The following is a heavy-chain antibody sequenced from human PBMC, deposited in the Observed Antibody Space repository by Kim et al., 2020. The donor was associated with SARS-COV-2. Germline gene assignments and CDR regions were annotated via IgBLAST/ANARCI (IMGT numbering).Heavy chain of an antibody. Sequence: GGSLRLSCAASGFTFSSYAMHWVRQAPGKGLEWVAVISYDGSNKYYADSVKGRFTISRDNSKNTLYLQMNSLRAEDTAVYYCARDGGYCSGGSCSEGFDYWGQGTLVTVSS. CDR3: ARDGGYCSGGSCSEGFDY. D-gene: IGHD2-15*01. CDR2: ISYDGSNK. CDR1: GFTFSSYA. V-gene: IGHV3-30*04. J-gene: IGHJ4*02.